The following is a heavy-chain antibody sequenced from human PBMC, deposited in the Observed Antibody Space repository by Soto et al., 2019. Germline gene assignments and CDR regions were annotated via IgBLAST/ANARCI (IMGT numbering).Heavy chain of an antibody. CDR1: GGSISSYF. D-gene: IGHD2-2*01. CDR3: ARDLPAVPRAFDC. Sequence: SETLSLTCTVSGGSISSYFYIWVRQPPGKGLEWIGSVYYTGTTDYNPSLKSRVTISVDTSKTQFSLNLRSVTAAETAVYYCARDLPAVPRAFDCWGRGTLVTVSS. CDR2: VYYTGTT. J-gene: IGHJ4*02. V-gene: IGHV4-59*01.